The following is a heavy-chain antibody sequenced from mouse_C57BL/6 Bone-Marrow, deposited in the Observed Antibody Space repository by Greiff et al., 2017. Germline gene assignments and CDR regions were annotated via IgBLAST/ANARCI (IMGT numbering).Heavy chain of an antibody. CDR3: ARRIYYDYYYYAMDC. CDR1: GYTFTSYW. V-gene: IGHV1-64*01. Sequence: QVQLQQPGAELVKPGASVKLSCKASGYTFTSYWMHWVKQRPGQGLEWIGMIHPNSGSPNYNEKFKSKATLTVDKSSSPAYMQLSSLTSEDSAVYYCARRIYYDYYYYAMDCWGQGTSVTVSS. CDR2: IHPNSGSP. D-gene: IGHD2-4*01. J-gene: IGHJ4*01.